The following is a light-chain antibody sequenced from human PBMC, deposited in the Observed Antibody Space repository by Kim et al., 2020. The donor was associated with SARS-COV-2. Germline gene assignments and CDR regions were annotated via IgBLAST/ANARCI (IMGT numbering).Light chain of an antibody. J-gene: IGKJ4*01. CDR3: QQYDDVVT. V-gene: IGKV1-33*01. CDR2: DAS. CDR1: QDINNY. Sequence: GDRVTITCQASQDINNYVNWYQQKPGKAPRLLIYDASNLQTGVPSRFSGSGSGTHFLLTISSLQPADFATYYCQQYDDVVTFGGGTKVDIK.